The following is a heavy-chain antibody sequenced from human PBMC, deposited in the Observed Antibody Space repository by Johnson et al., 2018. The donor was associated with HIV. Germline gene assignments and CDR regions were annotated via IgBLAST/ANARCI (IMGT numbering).Heavy chain of an antibody. CDR3: ARDGRDLVTRGSFDV. V-gene: IGHV3-30*14. Sequence: QVQLVESGGGLVQPGGSLRLSCAASGFTFSSYAMHWVRQAPGKGLAWVAVISYDGSNKYYADSVKGRFTIYRDNSKNMVYLQMNSLRPEDTAVYDCARDGRDLVTRGSFDVWGQGTVVTVSS. CDR2: ISYDGSNK. D-gene: IGHD3-9*01. CDR1: GFTFSSYA. J-gene: IGHJ3*01.